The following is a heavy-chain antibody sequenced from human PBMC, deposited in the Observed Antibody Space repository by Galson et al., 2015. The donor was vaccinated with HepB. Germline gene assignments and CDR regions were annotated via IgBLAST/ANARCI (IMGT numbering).Heavy chain of an antibody. D-gene: IGHD3-22*01. CDR1: GYTFTSYG. CDR2: ISAYNGNT. J-gene: IGHJ4*02. CDR3: ARVPNYYDSSGFYYFDY. Sequence: SVKVSCKASGYTFTSYGISWVRQAPGQGLEWMGWISAYNGNTNYAQKLQGRVTMTTDTSTSTAYMELRSLRSDDTAVYYCARVPNYYDSSGFYYFDYWGQGTLVTVSS. V-gene: IGHV1-18*01.